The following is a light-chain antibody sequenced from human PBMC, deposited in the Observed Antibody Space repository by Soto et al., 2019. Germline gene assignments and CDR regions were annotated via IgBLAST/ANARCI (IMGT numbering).Light chain of an antibody. CDR3: QQYYSYLIT. CDR2: AAS. J-gene: IGKJ5*01. V-gene: IGKV1-27*01. Sequence: DIQMSRAPSALSASVGDRVTITCRASQGISNYLAWYQQTPGKVPKLLIYAASTLQSGVPSRFSGSGSGTDFTLTISCLQSEDFATYYCQQYYSYLITFGQGTRLEIK. CDR1: QGISNY.